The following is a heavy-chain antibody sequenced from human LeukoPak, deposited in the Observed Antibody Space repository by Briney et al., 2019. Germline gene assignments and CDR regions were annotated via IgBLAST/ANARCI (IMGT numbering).Heavy chain of an antibody. CDR3: ARDLEYSSSPWGAPFDY. Sequence: PGGSLRLSCAASGFTFSSYGMHWVRQAPGKGLEWVAFIRYDGSNKYYADSVKGRFTISRDNSKNTLYLQMNSLRAEDTAVYYCARDLEYSSSPWGAPFDYWGQGTLVTVSS. D-gene: IGHD6-6*01. CDR2: IRYDGSNK. J-gene: IGHJ4*02. V-gene: IGHV3-30*02. CDR1: GFTFSSYG.